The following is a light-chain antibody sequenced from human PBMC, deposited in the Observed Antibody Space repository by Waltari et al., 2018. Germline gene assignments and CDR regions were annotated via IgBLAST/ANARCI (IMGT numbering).Light chain of an antibody. CDR2: WAS. V-gene: IGKV4-1*01. Sequence: DIVMTQSPDSLAVSLGERATINCQYSQSVLYSSNNKNYLAWYQQKPGQPPKLLICWASTRESGVPDRFSGSGSGTDFTLTISSLQAEDVAVYYCQQYYSTPRTFGQGTKVEIK. CDR3: QQYYSTPRT. J-gene: IGKJ1*01. CDR1: QSVLYSSNNKNY.